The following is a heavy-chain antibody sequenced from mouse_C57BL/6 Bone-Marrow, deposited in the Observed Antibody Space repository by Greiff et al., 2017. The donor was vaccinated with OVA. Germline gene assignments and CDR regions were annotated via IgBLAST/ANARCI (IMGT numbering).Heavy chain of an antibody. CDR3: ARDGTSPCAY. J-gene: IGHJ3*01. V-gene: IGHV1-42*01. CDR2: INPSTGGS. Sequence: VQLKQSGPELVKPGASVKISCKASGYSFTGYYMNWVKQSPEKSLEWIGEINPSTGGSTYNQKFTVKAPLTVDKSSSTAYMQLKGLRSEDTAVYYCARDGTSPCAYWGQGTVVTVSA. CDR1: GYSFTGYY. D-gene: IGHD4-1*01.